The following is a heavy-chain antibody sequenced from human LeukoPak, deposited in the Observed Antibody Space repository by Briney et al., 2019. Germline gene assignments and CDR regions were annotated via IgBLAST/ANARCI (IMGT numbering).Heavy chain of an antibody. CDR2: IIPIFGTA. V-gene: IGHV1-69*05. CDR1: GGSFSSYA. D-gene: IGHD3-22*01. CDR3: ASVGYDSSGYYFDY. J-gene: IGHJ4*02. Sequence: GASVKVSCKASGGSFSSYAISWVRQAPGQGLEWMGRIIPIFGTANYAQKFQGRVTMTRDTSTSTVYMELSSLRSEDTAVYYCASVGYDSSGYYFDYWGQGTLVTVSS.